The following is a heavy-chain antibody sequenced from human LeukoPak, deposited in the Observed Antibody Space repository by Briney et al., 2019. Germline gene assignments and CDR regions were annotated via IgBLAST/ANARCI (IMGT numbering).Heavy chain of an antibody. Sequence: ASVKVSCKASGYTFTSYDINWVRQATGQGLEWMGWMNPNSGNTGYAQKFQGRVTITRNTSISTAYMELSSPRSEDTAVYYCARGGYYGSGSSNAFDIWGQGTMVTVSS. V-gene: IGHV1-8*03. CDR3: ARGGYYGSGSSNAFDI. J-gene: IGHJ3*02. CDR1: GYTFTSYD. D-gene: IGHD3-10*01. CDR2: MNPNSGNT.